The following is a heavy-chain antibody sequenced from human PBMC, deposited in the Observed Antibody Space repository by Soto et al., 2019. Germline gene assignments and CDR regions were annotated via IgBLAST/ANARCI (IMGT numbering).Heavy chain of an antibody. CDR1: GFTFSSYA. Sequence: GGSLRLSCAASGFTFSSYAMSWVRQAPGKGLEWVSAISGSGGSTYYADSVKGRFTISRDNSKNTLYLQMNSLRAEDTAVYYCARGMEYSSSPSMDVWGKGTTVTVSS. CDR2: ISGSGGST. CDR3: ARGMEYSSSPSMDV. J-gene: IGHJ6*03. D-gene: IGHD6-6*01. V-gene: IGHV3-23*01.